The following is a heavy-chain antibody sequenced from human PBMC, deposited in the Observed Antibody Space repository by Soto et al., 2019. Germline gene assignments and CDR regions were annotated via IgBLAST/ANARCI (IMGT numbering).Heavy chain of an antibody. J-gene: IGHJ6*02. V-gene: IGHV3-43*01. D-gene: IGHD6-13*01. Sequence: GGSLRLSCAASGFTFDDYTMHWVRQAPGKGLEWVSLISWDGGSTYYADSVKGRFTISRDNSKNTLYLQMNSLRAEDTAVYYCAKDRAAGTWYYYYYGMDVWGQGTTVTVSS. CDR1: GFTFDDYT. CDR3: AKDRAAGTWYYYYYGMDV. CDR2: ISWDGGST.